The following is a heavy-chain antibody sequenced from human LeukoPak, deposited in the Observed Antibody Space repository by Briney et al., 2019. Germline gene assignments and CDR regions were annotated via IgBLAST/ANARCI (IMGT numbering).Heavy chain of an antibody. V-gene: IGHV3-30-3*01. D-gene: IGHD3-9*01. CDR2: ISYDGSNK. J-gene: IGHJ4*02. CDR3: ARALRYFDWLYFDY. CDR1: GFTFSSYA. Sequence: GGSLRLSCAASGFTFSSYAMHWVRQAPGKGLEWVAVISYDGSNKYYADSVKGRFTISRDNSKNTLYLQMNSLRAEDTAVYYCARALRYFDWLYFDYWGQGTLVTVSS.